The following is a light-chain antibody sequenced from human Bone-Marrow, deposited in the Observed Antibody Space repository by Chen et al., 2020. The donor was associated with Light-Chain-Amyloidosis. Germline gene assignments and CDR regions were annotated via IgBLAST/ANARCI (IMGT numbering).Light chain of an antibody. J-gene: IGLJ2*01. CDR2: RNN. Sequence: QAVLTQPPPAAGTPGQRGTNPCAGSSSNIGSNYVYWYQQLPGTAPKLLIYRNNQRPSGVPDRFSGSKSGTSASLAISGLRSEDEADYYCAAWDDSLSGLVFGGGTKLTVL. CDR3: AAWDDSLSGLV. CDR1: SSNIGSNY. V-gene: IGLV1-47*01.